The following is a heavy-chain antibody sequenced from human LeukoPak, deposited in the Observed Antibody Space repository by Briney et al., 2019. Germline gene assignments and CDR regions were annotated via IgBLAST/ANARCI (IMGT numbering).Heavy chain of an antibody. D-gene: IGHD4-23*01. J-gene: IGHJ4*02. CDR1: GFTFSSYA. CDR3: ARDYGGNSDFDY. Sequence: GGSLRLSCAASGFTFSSYAMHWVRQAPGKGLEWVAVISYDGSNKYYADSVKGRFTISRDNSKNTLYLRMNSLRAEDTAVYYCARDYGGNSDFDYWGQGTLVTVSS. CDR2: ISYDGSNK. V-gene: IGHV3-30-3*01.